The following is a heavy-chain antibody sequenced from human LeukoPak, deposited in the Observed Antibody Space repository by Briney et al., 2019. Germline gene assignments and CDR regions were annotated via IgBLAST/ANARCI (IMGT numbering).Heavy chain of an antibody. V-gene: IGHV1-58*02. J-gene: IGHJ5*02. D-gene: IGHD1-26*01. CDR3: AAVHLGEGAAWFDP. Sequence: SVKVSCKASGFSFPNSAIHWVRQTRGRRLGWIGWIVVGSGDTNYAQELQERLSISRDVSTSTAFMEPRSMRSEDTAVYYCAAVHLGEGAAWFDPWGQGTLVTVSS. CDR1: GFSFPNSA. CDR2: IVVGSGDT.